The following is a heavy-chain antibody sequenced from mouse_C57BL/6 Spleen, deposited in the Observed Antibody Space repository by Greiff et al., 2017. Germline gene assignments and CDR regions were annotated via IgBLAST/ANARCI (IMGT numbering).Heavy chain of an antibody. CDR3: TRDQKYAMDY. V-gene: IGHV5-9-1*02. Sequence: EVKLQESGEGLVKPGGSLKLSCAASGFTFSSYAMSWVRQTPEKRLEWVAYISSGGDYLYYADNVKGRFTISRDNARNTLYLQMSSLKSEDTAMYYCTRDQKYAMDYWGQGTSVTVSA. CDR1: GFTFSSYA. CDR2: ISSGGDYL. J-gene: IGHJ4*01.